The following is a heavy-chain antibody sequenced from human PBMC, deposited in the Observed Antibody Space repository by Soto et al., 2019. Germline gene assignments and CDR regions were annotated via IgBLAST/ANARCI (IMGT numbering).Heavy chain of an antibody. Sequence: GSLRLSCVFSGFTFSTYTMNLVLQAPGKGLEWVSSINGRSNYFYYADSVKGRFTISRDNAKNSLYLQMNRLRAEDTAIYYCAREDGVVGSSSAFDHWGLGTLVTVSS. D-gene: IGHD1-26*01. V-gene: IGHV3-21*01. CDR2: INGRSNYF. CDR1: GFTFSTYT. J-gene: IGHJ4*02. CDR3: AREDGVVGSSSAFDH.